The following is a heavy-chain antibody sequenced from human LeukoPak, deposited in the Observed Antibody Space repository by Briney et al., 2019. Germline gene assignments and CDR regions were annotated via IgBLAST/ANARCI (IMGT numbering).Heavy chain of an antibody. J-gene: IGHJ4*02. CDR2: IYYRGST. D-gene: IGHD4-23*01. CDR1: GGSISGSSYY. CDR3: ARHSTVLTLWTGDYYFDY. Sequence: SETLSLTCTVSGGSISGSSYYWGWIRQPPGKGLEWIGSIYYRGSTYYNPSLKSRVTISVDTSKNQFSLKLSSVSAADTAVYYCARHSTVLTLWTGDYYFDYWGQGILVTVSS. V-gene: IGHV4-39*01.